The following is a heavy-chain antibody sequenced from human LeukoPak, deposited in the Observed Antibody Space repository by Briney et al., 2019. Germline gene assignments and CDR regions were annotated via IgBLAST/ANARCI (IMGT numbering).Heavy chain of an antibody. CDR2: ISSSSSYI. Sequence: PGGSLRLSCTASGFNFGIYGMHWVRQAPGKGLEWVSSISSSSSYIYYADSVKGRFTISRDNAKKFLYLQMNNLRAEDTAVYYCARDRRGYDASGHYYRHFDFWGQGTLVSVSS. V-gene: IGHV3-21*01. J-gene: IGHJ4*02. CDR1: GFNFGIYG. D-gene: IGHD3-22*01. CDR3: ARDRRGYDASGHYYRHFDF.